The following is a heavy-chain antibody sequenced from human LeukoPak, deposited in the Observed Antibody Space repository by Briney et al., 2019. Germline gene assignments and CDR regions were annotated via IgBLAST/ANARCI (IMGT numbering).Heavy chain of an antibody. CDR2: ISSNGGST. CDR1: GFTFSSYA. V-gene: IGHV3-64*01. D-gene: IGHD3-9*01. J-gene: IGHJ6*02. CDR3: ARVGQYYDILTGYSVGYYYGMDV. Sequence: GGSLRLSCAASGFTFSSYAMHWVRQAPGEGLEYVSAISSNGGSTYYANSVKGRFTISRGNSKNTLYLQMGSLRAEDMAVYYCARVGQYYDILTGYSVGYYYGMDVWGQGTTVTVSS.